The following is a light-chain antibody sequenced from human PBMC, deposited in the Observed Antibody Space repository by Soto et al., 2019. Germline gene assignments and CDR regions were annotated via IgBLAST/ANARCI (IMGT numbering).Light chain of an antibody. V-gene: IGKV1-39*01. J-gene: IGKJ1*01. CDR2: AAS. CDR1: QSISSY. CDR3: QQSDSTPWT. Sequence: DIQMTQSPSSMSASVGDRVTITCRASQSISSYLNWYQQKPGKAPKLLIYAASSLQSGVPSRFSGSSSGTYVTLTISSLQPEDFATYYCQQSDSTPWTFGQGTKVYIK.